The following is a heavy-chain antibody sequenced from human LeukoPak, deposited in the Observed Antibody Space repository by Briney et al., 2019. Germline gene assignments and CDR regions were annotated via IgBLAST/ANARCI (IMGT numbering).Heavy chain of an antibody. CDR3: AIDSGYSRRYYYYYYGMDV. CDR1: GYSFTSYW. CDR2: IYPGDSDT. V-gene: IGHV5-51*01. Sequence: GESLKISCKGSGYSFTSYWIGWVRQMPGKGLEWMGIIYPGDSDTRYSPSFQGQVTISADQSISTAYLQWSSLKASDTAMYYCAIDSGYSRRYYYYYYGMDVWGQGTTVTVSS. J-gene: IGHJ6*02. D-gene: IGHD5-12*01.